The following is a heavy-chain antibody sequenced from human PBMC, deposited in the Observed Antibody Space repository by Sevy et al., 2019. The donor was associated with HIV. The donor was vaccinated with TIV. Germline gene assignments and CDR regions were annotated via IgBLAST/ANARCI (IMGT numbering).Heavy chain of an antibody. V-gene: IGHV4-59*08. D-gene: IGHD6-13*01. J-gene: IGHJ4*02. CDR2: IYDSMTS. Sequence: SETLSLTCTVSGGSMINYHWSWIRQPPGKGLEWIGFIYDSMTSKYNSSFMSRVSISGDPSKNQFSLRLNSVTAADTAVYYCARHGMSATADYWGQGILVTVSS. CDR3: ARHGMSATADY. CDR1: GGSMINYH.